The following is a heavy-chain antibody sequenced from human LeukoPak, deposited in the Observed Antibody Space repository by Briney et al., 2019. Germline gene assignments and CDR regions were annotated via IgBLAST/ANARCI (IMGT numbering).Heavy chain of an antibody. D-gene: IGHD3-10*01. Sequence: SETLSLTCTVSGGSISSYYWSWIRQPPGKGLEWIGYIYYSGSTNYNPSLKSRVTISVDTSKNQFSLKLSSVTAADTAVYCCARDRDYYGSGSYFDPWGQGTRVTVSS. CDR1: GGSISSYY. V-gene: IGHV4-59*01. J-gene: IGHJ5*02. CDR3: ARDRDYYGSGSYFDP. CDR2: IYYSGST.